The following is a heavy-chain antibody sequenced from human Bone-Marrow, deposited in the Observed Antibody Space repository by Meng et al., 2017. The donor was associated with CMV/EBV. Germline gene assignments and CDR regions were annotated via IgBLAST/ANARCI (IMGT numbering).Heavy chain of an antibody. CDR3: AREGIAAAAFFDP. Sequence: SETLSPTCTVSGGSVSSGSYYWSWIRQPPGKGLEWIGYIYYSGSTNYNPSLKSRVTISVDTSKNQFSLKLSSVTAADTAVYYCAREGIAAAAFFDPCGQGTLVTVSS. J-gene: IGHJ5*02. D-gene: IGHD6-13*01. V-gene: IGHV4-61*01. CDR1: GGSVSSGSYY. CDR2: IYYSGST.